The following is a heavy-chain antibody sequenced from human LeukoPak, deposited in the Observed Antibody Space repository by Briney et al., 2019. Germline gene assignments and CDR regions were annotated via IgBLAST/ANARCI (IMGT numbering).Heavy chain of an antibody. CDR1: GVSISSGDYY. Sequence: PSQTLSLTCTVSGVSISSGDYYWSWIRQPPGKGLEWIGYIYYSGSTYYNPSLKSRVTISVDTSKNQFSLKLSSVTAADTAVYYCARGPVDTAMVDYWGQGTLVTVSS. CDR2: IYYSGST. J-gene: IGHJ4*02. D-gene: IGHD5-18*01. CDR3: ARGPVDTAMVDY. V-gene: IGHV4-30-4*01.